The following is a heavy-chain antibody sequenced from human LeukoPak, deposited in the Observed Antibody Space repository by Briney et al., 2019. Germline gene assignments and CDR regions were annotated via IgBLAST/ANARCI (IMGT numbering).Heavy chain of an antibody. Sequence: GGSLRLSCAASVFIFSSYAMSWVRQAPGKGREWVSAISCSGGSTYYADSVRGRFPYSRDNSKHTLYLQMNSLRAEDTAVYYCAKDNPRTTVTTLNYWGQGTLVTVSS. CDR1: VFIFSSYA. CDR3: AKDNPRTTVTTLNY. D-gene: IGHD4-17*01. CDR2: ISCSGGST. J-gene: IGHJ4*02. V-gene: IGHV3-23*01.